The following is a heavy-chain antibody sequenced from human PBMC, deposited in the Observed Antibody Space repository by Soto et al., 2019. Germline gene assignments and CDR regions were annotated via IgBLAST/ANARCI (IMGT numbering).Heavy chain of an antibody. Sequence: QVQLVQSGAEVKKPGSSVKVSCKASGGTFSSYIISWVRQAPGQGLEWMGRIIPIVGIANYAQRFQGRVTITADKSTSTAYMEMSSLRSEDTAVYYCARGGVAGFDPWGQGSRVTVSS. V-gene: IGHV1-69*02. J-gene: IGHJ5*02. CDR2: IIPIVGIA. CDR1: GGTFSSYI. D-gene: IGHD6-19*01. CDR3: ARGGVAGFDP.